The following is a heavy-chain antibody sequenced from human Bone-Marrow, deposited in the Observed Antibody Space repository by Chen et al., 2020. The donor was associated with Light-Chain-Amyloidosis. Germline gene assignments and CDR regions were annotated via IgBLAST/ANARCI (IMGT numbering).Heavy chain of an antibody. CDR3: ANTGGAVNPYFYYYYMDV. CDR2: ISGSGGST. V-gene: IGHV3-23*01. J-gene: IGHJ6*03. Sequence: EVQLLESGGGLVQPGGSLSLSCAASGFTFSSYALTWVRQAPGKGLEWVSTISGSGGSTYYADSVKGRFTISRDNSKNTLYLQMNSLRAEDTAVYYCANTGGAVNPYFYYYYMDVWGRGTTVTVSS. D-gene: IGHD3-10*01. CDR1: GFTFSSYA.